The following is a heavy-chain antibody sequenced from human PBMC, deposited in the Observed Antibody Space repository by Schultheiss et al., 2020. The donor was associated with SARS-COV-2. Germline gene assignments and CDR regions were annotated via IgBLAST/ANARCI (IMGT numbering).Heavy chain of an antibody. V-gene: IGHV3-30-3*01. CDR1: GFTFSSYA. D-gene: IGHD3-3*01. J-gene: IGHJ4*02. CDR2: ISYDGDNK. Sequence: GGSLRLSCAASGFTFSSYAMHWVRQAPGKGLEWVAVISYDGDNKYYADSVKGRFTISRDNSKNTLYLQMNSLRAEDTAVYYCARSDFWSGRELDYWGQGTLVTVSS. CDR3: ARSDFWSGRELDY.